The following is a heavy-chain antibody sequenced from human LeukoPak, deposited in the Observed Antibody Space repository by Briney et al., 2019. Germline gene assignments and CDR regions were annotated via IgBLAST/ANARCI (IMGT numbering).Heavy chain of an antibody. CDR2: IYYSGST. D-gene: IGHD5-18*01. CDR1: GGSIRGYY. V-gene: IGHV4-59*08. CDR3: ARWGYSTQFDY. J-gene: IGHJ4*02. Sequence: PSETLSLTCTVSGGSIRGYYWSWIRQPPGKGLEWIGYIYYSGSTNYNPSLKSRVTISVDTSKNQFSLKLSSVTAADTAVYYCARWGYSTQFDYWGQGTLVTVSS.